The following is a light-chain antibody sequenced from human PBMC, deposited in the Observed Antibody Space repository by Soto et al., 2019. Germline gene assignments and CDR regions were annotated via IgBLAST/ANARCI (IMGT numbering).Light chain of an antibody. CDR2: AAS. CDR1: QSISSY. Sequence: DIQMTQSPSSLSASVGDRVTITCRASQSISSYLNWYQQKPGKAPKLLIYAASSLQSGVPSKVSGSGSGTDFTLTICSLQPEDFATYYCQQSYSTPWTFGQGTKVDIK. V-gene: IGKV1-39*01. J-gene: IGKJ1*01. CDR3: QQSYSTPWT.